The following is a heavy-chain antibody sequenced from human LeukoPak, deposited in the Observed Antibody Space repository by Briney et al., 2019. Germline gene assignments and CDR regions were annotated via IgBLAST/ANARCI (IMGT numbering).Heavy chain of an antibody. J-gene: IGHJ5*02. CDR1: GYTFTTYD. Sequence: GASVKVSCKASGYTFTTYDINWVRQATGQGLEWMGWMNPNSGYTGYAQKFQGRVTMTRNTSISTAYMELSSLRSEDTAVYYCARGPNKSDGGNSGSAWFDPWGQGTLVTVSS. CDR2: MNPNSGYT. D-gene: IGHD4-23*01. V-gene: IGHV1-8*01. CDR3: ARGPNKSDGGNSGSAWFDP.